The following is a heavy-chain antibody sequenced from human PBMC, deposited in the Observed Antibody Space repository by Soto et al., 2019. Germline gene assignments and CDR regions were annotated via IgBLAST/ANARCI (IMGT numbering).Heavy chain of an antibody. V-gene: IGHV4-39*01. CDR2: IYYSGRT. J-gene: IGHJ4*02. D-gene: IGHD2-15*01. Sequence: XTLSVRCTVSGXSLSTSQYDWGWGRQPPGKGLDWIGNIYYSGRTFYNPSIRSRVTLSVDTSKNALSLRLNSVTAADTAVSFCAGFVVPASRNSDFDYWGQGTLVTVSS. CDR3: AGFVVPASRNSDFDY. CDR1: GXSLSTSQYD.